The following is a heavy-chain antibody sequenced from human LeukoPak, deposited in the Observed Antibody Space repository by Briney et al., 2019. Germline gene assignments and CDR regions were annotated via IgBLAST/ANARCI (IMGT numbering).Heavy chain of an antibody. Sequence: TGGSLRLSCAVSGFSFTNVWMNWVRQAPGKGLEWVAFIRSKSYGGTSEYAASVRGRFTVSRDDSKSIAYLQMESLKTEDTAVYYCSRDFWRFGLDFWGQGTPVTVSS. CDR1: GFSFTNVW. V-gene: IGHV3-49*04. J-gene: IGHJ4*02. CDR2: IRSKSYGGTS. D-gene: IGHD3-10*01. CDR3: SRDFWRFGLDF.